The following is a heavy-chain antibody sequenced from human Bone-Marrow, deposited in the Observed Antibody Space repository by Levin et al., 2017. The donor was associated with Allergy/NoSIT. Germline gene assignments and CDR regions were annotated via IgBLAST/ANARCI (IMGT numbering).Heavy chain of an antibody. D-gene: IGHD3-16*01. CDR2: IFSSGGT. Sequence: SETLSLTCTVSGGAINSYYWSWMRQPAGKGLEWIGRIFSSGGTDYNPSLKSRVTMSVDTSKNRFSLRLNSVTAADTAVYYCARAPSSPRDLGAFDIWGQGTMVTVSS. CDR1: GGAINSYY. CDR3: ARAPSSPRDLGAFDI. J-gene: IGHJ3*02. V-gene: IGHV4-4*07.